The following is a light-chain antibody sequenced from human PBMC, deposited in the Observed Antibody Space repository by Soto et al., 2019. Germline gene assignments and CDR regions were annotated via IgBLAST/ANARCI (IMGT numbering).Light chain of an antibody. CDR1: QTISNY. CDR2: DAS. CDR3: QQYENLPT. V-gene: IGKV1-33*01. Sequence: DIHMTQSPSSLSAFVGDRVTITCRAGQTISNYVNWYQQKPGRAPKLLIYDASNLEAGVPSRFRGSGSGTDFTFTISRLQPEDIATYYCQQYENLPTFGQGTRLENK. J-gene: IGKJ5*01.